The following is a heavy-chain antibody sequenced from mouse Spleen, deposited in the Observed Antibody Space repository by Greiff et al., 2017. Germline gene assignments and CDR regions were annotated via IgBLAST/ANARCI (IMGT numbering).Heavy chain of an antibody. J-gene: IGHJ4*01. V-gene: IGHV5-9*04. Sequence: EVQLVESGGGLVKPGGSLKLSCAASGFTFSSYTMSWVRQTPAKRLEWVATISSGGGNTYYPDSVKGRFTISRDNARNTLYLQMSSLRSEDTAMYYCARQMITTYYAMDYWGQGTSVTVSS. CDR3: ARQMITTYYAMDY. CDR2: ISSGGGNT. D-gene: IGHD2-4*01. CDR1: GFTFSSYT.